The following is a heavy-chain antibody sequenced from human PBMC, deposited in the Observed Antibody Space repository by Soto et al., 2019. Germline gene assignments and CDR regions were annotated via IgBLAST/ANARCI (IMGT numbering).Heavy chain of an antibody. D-gene: IGHD6-13*01. CDR3: ARSTIAPDLYMYPFDS. Sequence: SETLSLTCTVSGGSISSYYWSWIRQPPGKGPEWIGYVYHSGATNYNPSLESRVTISVDTSKNQFSLELNSVTAADTAVYYCARSTIAPDLYMYPFDSWSQGTLVTVSS. V-gene: IGHV4-4*08. CDR1: GGSISSYY. J-gene: IGHJ4*01. CDR2: VYHSGAT.